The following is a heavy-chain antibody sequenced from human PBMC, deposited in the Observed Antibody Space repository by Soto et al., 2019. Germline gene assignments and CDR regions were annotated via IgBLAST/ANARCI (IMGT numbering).Heavy chain of an antibody. Sequence: EVQLLESGGGLVQPGGSLRLSCAASGFTFSSYAMSWVRQAPGKGLEWVSAISGSGGSTYYADSVKGRFTIPRDNSKNTLYLQMNSLRAEDTAVYYCAKRDFWSGYYTVGGVDYWGQGTLVTVSS. V-gene: IGHV3-23*01. CDR2: ISGSGGST. CDR3: AKRDFWSGYYTVGGVDY. D-gene: IGHD3-3*01. J-gene: IGHJ4*02. CDR1: GFTFSSYA.